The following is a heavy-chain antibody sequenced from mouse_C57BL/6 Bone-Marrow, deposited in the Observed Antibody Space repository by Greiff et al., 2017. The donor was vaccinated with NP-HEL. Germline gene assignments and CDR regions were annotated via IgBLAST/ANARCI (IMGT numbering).Heavy chain of an antibody. CDR1: GYSFTGYY. Sequence: VQLQQSGPELVKPGASVKISCKASGYSFTGYYMNWVKQSPEKSLEWIGEINPSTGGTTYNQTFKAKATLTVDKSSSTAYMQLTSLTSEDSAVYYCARSNWFAYWGQGTLVTVSA. CDR2: INPSTGGT. J-gene: IGHJ3*01. V-gene: IGHV1-42*01. D-gene: IGHD2-5*01. CDR3: ARSNWFAY.